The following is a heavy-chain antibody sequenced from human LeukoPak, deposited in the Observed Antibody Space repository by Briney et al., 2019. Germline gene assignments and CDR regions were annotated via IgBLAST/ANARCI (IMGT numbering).Heavy chain of an antibody. J-gene: IGHJ4*02. CDR2: INPPRRGT. CDR3: AGLPRYNWNEPLDY. Sequence: ASVKVSCKASGYALTAYYIHSLRQAPGPALDWMGWINPPRRGTKYAQKFQGRVTMTRDTSINTAYMELSRLTYDDTAVYYCAGLPRYNWNEPLDYWGQGSLVTVSS. V-gene: IGHV1-2*02. CDR1: GYALTAYY. D-gene: IGHD1-20*01.